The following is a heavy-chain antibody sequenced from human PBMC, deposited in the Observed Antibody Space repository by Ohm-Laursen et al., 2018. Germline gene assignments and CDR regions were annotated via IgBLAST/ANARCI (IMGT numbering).Heavy chain of an antibody. D-gene: IGHD3-3*01. J-gene: IGHJ6*02. Sequence: SLRLSCTAPGFTFSSYWMSWVRQAPGKGLEWVANIKQDGSEKYYVDSVKGRFTISRDNAKNSLYLQMNSLRAEDTAVYYCAALYDFWSGYSPYYYGMDVWGQGTTVTVSS. CDR3: AALYDFWSGYSPYYYGMDV. CDR2: IKQDGSEK. CDR1: GFTFSSYW. V-gene: IGHV3-7*01.